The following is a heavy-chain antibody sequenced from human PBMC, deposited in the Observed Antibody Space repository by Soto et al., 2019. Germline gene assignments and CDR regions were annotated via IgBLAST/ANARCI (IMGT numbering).Heavy chain of an antibody. CDR1: GGTFSSYA. Sequence: QVQLVQSGAEVKKPGSSVKVSCKASGGTFSSYAISWVRQAPGQGLEWMGGIIPIFGTENYAQKFQGRVTITADESTSTAYMELSSLRSEDTAVHYCAHLVAATPHHGWFDPWCQGTLVTVSS. V-gene: IGHV1-69*01. J-gene: IGHJ5*02. D-gene: IGHD1-26*01. CDR3: AHLVAATPHHGWFDP. CDR2: IIPIFGTE.